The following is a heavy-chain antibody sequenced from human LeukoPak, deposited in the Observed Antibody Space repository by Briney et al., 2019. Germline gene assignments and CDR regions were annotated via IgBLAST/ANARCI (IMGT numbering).Heavy chain of an antibody. D-gene: IGHD3-10*01. Sequence: SVKVSCKASGGIFSSYGINWVRQAPGQGLEWMGGIVPNFGTANYAQKFQGRVTITADESTSTAYMELSSLRSEDTAVYYCARGLTDYFDAFDIWGQGTMVTVSS. CDR3: ARGLTDYFDAFDI. CDR2: IVPNFGTA. V-gene: IGHV1-69*13. CDR1: GGIFSSYG. J-gene: IGHJ3*02.